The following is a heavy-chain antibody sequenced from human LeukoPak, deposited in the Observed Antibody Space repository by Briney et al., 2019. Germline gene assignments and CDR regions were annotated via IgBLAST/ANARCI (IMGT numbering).Heavy chain of an antibody. CDR2: IRSKAYGGTP. CDR1: GFTSGDYA. D-gene: IGHD3-3*01. V-gene: IGHV3-49*04. Sequence: GGSLRLSCSASGFTSGDYAVSWVRQAPGKGLEWVGFIRSKAYGGTPEYAASVKGRFTISREEYISIAYLEMNSLKAGDTAVYYCTQSTYDFGSGYIDYWGQGTLVTVSS. CDR3: TQSTYDFGSGYIDY. J-gene: IGHJ4*02.